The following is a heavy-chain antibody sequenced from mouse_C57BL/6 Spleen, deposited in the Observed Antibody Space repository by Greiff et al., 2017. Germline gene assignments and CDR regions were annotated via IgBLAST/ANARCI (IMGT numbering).Heavy chain of an antibody. D-gene: IGHD2-14*01. CDR3: ARWGLMYDGPFYAMDY. CDR2: IYPGDGDT. J-gene: IGHJ4*01. V-gene: IGHV1-80*01. Sequence: QVQLQQSGAELVKPGASVKISCKASGYAFSSYWMNWVKQRPGKGLEWIGQIYPGDGDTNYNGKFKGKATLTVDKSSSTAYMQLSTLTSEDSAVYFCARWGLMYDGPFYAMDYWGQVTSVTVSS. CDR1: GYAFSSYW.